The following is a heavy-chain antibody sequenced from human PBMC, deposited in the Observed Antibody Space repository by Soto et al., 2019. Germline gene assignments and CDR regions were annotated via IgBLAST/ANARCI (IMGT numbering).Heavy chain of an antibody. Sequence: PGESLKISCKGSGYSFTNYFISWVRQMPGKGLEWLGRIDPSDSYTSYSPSFQDHVTISADKSISTAYLQWSSLKASDTAMYYCARHDSSGYEDYWGQGTLVTVSS. CDR3: ARHDSSGYEDY. CDR1: GYSFTNYF. V-gene: IGHV5-10-1*01. J-gene: IGHJ4*02. D-gene: IGHD3-22*01. CDR2: IDPSDSYT.